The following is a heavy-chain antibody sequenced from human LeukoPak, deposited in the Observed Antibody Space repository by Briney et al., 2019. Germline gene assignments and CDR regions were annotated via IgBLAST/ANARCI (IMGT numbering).Heavy chain of an antibody. V-gene: IGHV1-69*01. CDR2: IIPIFGTA. J-gene: IGHJ6*02. Sequence: SVKVSCKASGGTFSSYAISWVRQAPGQGLEWMGGIIPIFGTANYAQKFQGRVTITADESTSTAYMELSSLRSEDTAVYYCARGWVITHYYYYGMDVWGQGTTVTVSS. CDR1: GGTFSSYA. CDR3: ARGWVITHYYYYGMDV. D-gene: IGHD3-22*01.